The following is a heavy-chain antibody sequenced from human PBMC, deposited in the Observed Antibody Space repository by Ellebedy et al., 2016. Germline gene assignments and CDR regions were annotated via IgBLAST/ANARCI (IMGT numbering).Heavy chain of an antibody. CDR3: AKDRYDFWSGYYLTDH. V-gene: IGHV3-43*01. CDR1: GFNFHEYT. Sequence: GGSLRLXXAASGFNFHEYTMHWFRQAPGKGLEWVSLISWNGGSTYHADSVKGRFTISRDKSRNSLYLQMTSLRTEDTALYYCAKDRYDFWSGYYLTDHWGQGTLVTVSS. CDR2: ISWNGGST. D-gene: IGHD3-3*01. J-gene: IGHJ5*02.